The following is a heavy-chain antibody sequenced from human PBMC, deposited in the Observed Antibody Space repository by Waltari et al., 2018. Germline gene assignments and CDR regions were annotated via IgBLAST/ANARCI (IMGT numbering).Heavy chain of an antibody. V-gene: IGHV3-49*04. D-gene: IGHD4-17*01. Sequence: DVQLAESGGGLVQPGRSLRPPCTTSGFTFVDYSMNWVRQAPGPGLEGVGFIRSKAYGETTDYAASVRGRFTISRDDSKSIAYLQMNSLKTEDTAIYFCARDLMYGEHPLFDRWGQGTLVTVSS. CDR3: ARDLMYGEHPLFDR. CDR2: IRSKAYGETT. CDR1: GFTFVDYS. J-gene: IGHJ5*02.